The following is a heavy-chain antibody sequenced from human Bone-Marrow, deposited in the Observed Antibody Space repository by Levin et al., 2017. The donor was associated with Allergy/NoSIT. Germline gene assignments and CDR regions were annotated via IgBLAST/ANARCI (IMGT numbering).Heavy chain of an antibody. Sequence: GGSLRLSCEASGSSFSNYWIGWVRQMPGNGLEWMGIIYPGDSDTRYSPSFQGRVTISADKPFSTAYLLWSSLKASDTAMYYCARHPLDCSGDCSFDYWGQGTQVTVSS. D-gene: IGHD2-21*02. V-gene: IGHV5-51*01. J-gene: IGHJ4*02. CDR1: GSSFSNYW. CDR2: IYPGDSDT. CDR3: ARHPLDCSGDCSFDY.